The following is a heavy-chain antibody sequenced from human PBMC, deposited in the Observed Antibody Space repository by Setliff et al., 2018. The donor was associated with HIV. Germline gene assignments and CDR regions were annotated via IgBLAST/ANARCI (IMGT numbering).Heavy chain of an antibody. CDR3: ARDHYDILTGYYRTYYYMDV. V-gene: IGHV1-46*01. D-gene: IGHD3-9*01. Sequence: ASVKVSCKASGYTFTRNQIHWVRQAPGQGLEWMGIINPSGGSAAYAEKFRGRVTMTSDTSTNTVYMELRSLRSEETAVFYCARDHYDILTGYYRTYYYMDVWGKGTTVTVSS. J-gene: IGHJ6*03. CDR2: INPSGGSA. CDR1: GYTFTRNQ.